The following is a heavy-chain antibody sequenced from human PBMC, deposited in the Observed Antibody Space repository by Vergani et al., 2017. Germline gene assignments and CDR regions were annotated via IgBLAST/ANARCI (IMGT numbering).Heavy chain of an antibody. CDR3: ARNYYGSGSYYGEGYYFDY. CDR1: GGTFSSYA. D-gene: IGHD3-10*01. J-gene: IGHJ4*02. CDR2: IIPIFGTA. Sequence: QVQLVQSGAEVKKPGSSVKVSCKASGGTFSSYAISWVRQAPGQGIEWMGRIIPIFGTANYAQKFQGRVTITADESTSTAYMELSSLRSEDTAVYYCARNYYGSGSYYGEGYYFDYWGQGTLVTVSS. V-gene: IGHV1-69*13.